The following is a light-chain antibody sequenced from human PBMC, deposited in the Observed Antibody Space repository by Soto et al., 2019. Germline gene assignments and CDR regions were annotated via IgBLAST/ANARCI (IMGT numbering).Light chain of an antibody. J-gene: IGLJ1*01. Sequence: QSVLTQPPSVSGAPGQRVTISCTGSSSNIGAGYDVHWYQHLPGTAPQLLIYGNINRPSGVPDRFSGSRSGTSASLAISGLQADDEADYYCQSYDRSLSGKVFGTGTQLTVL. V-gene: IGLV1-40*01. CDR3: QSYDRSLSGKV. CDR1: SSNIGAGYD. CDR2: GNI.